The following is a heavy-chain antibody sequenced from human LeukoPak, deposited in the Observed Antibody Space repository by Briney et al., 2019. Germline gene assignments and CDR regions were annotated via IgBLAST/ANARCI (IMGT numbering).Heavy chain of an antibody. V-gene: IGHV3-20*04. CDR3: ARAVSNSGWYGSVDY. CDR1: GFTFEDYG. Sequence: GGSLRLSCAASGFTFEDYGMSWVPQAPGKGLEKVSGINWNGGRTGYAESVKGRFTISIDNAKISLYLQMNTLRAEDTALYYCARAVSNSGWYGSVDYWGQGTLVTVSS. J-gene: IGHJ4*02. D-gene: IGHD6-19*01. CDR2: INWNGGRT.